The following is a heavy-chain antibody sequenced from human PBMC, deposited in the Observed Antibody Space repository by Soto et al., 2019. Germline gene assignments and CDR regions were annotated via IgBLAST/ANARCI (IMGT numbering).Heavy chain of an antibody. J-gene: IGHJ6*03. CDR1: GGSISSYY. V-gene: IGHV4-59*08. CDR3: ARRTLYYYYMDV. Sequence: SETLSLTCTVSGGSISSYYWSWIRQPPGKGLEWIGYIYYSGSTNYNPSLKSRVTISVDTSKNQFSLKLSSVTAADTAVYYCARRTLYYYYMDVWGKGTTVTVSS. CDR2: IYYSGST.